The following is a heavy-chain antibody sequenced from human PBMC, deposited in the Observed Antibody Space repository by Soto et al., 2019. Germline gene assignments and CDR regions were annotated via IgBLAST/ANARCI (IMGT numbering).Heavy chain of an antibody. D-gene: IGHD4-17*01. Sequence: EVQLLESGGGLVQPGGSLRLSCAASGFTFSSYAMSWVRQAPGKGLEWVSAISGSGGSTYYADSVKGQFTISRDNSKNTLYLQMNSLRAEDTAVYYCAKDLDYGDYVFDYWGQGTLVTVSS. CDR1: GFTFSSYA. J-gene: IGHJ4*02. CDR2: ISGSGGST. V-gene: IGHV3-23*01. CDR3: AKDLDYGDYVFDY.